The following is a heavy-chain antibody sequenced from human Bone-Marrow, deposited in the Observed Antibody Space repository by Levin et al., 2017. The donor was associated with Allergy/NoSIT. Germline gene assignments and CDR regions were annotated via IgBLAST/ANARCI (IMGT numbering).Heavy chain of an antibody. CDR2: ISYSGGP. CDR1: GGSITSYY. D-gene: IGHD2/OR15-2a*01. V-gene: IGHV4-59*01. J-gene: IGHJ5*02. Sequence: SQTLSLTCSVSGGSITSYYWTWIRQAPGKGLEWIGYISYSGGPTYNPSPKSRVTITADKSKNHFSLKLTSVTAADTAVYYCTRSLGYCDTSTCYGSWFDPWGQGTLVSVSS. CDR3: TRSLGYCDTSTCYGSWFDP.